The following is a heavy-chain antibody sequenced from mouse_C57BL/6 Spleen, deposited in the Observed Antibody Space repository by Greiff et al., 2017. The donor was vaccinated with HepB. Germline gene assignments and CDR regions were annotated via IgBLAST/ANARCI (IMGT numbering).Heavy chain of an antibody. D-gene: IGHD1-1*01. V-gene: IGHV1-85*01. CDR3: APKTNYYGSSYDYFDY. CDR2: IYPRDGST. Sequence: QVQLQQSGPELVKPGASVKLSCKASGYTFTSYDINWVKQRPGQGLEWIGWIYPRDGSTKYNEKFKGKATLTVDTSSSTAYMELHSLTSEDSAVYFCAPKTNYYGSSYDYFDYWGQGTTLTVSS. J-gene: IGHJ2*01. CDR1: GYTFTSYD.